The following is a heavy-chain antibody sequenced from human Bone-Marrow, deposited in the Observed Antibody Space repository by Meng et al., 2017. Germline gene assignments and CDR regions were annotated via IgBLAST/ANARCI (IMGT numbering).Heavy chain of an antibody. CDR2: IYTSGST. J-gene: IGHJ4*02. CDR3: ARGLYNHIAAAGTFDY. CDR1: GGSISSYY. D-gene: IGHD6-13*01. V-gene: IGHV4-4*07. Sequence: GSLRLSCTVSGGSISSYYWSWIRQPAGKGLEWIGRIYTSGSTNYNPSLKSRVTISVDTSKNQFSLKLSSVTAADTAVYYCARGLYNHIAAAGTFDYWGQGTLVTVSS.